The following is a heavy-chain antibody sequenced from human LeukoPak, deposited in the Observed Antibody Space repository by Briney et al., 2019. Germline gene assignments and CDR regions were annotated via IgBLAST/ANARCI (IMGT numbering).Heavy chain of an antibody. J-gene: IGHJ6*03. CDR1: GGTFSSYA. CDR2: IIPIFGTA. CDR3: ARGVLEWLSRNYYMDV. Sequence: SVKLSCKASGGTFSSYAISWVRQAPGQGLEWMGGIIPIFGTANYAQKFQGRVTITTDESTSTAYMELSSLRSEDTAVYYCARGVLEWLSRNYYMDVWGKGTTVTVSS. V-gene: IGHV1-69*05. D-gene: IGHD3-3*01.